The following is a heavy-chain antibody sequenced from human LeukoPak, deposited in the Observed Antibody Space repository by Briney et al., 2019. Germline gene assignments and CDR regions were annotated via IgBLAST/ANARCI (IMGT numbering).Heavy chain of an antibody. D-gene: IGHD1-26*01. J-gene: IGHJ4*02. V-gene: IGHV1-46*01. CDR1: GYTFTTYY. Sequence: ASVKVSCKASGYTFTTYYMNWVRQAPGQGLEWMGIIKPSGGYTNYVQKFQGRITMTRDTSTSTVYMELSSLRSEDTAVYYCARSNPGGATAFDYWGQGTLVTVSS. CDR3: ARSNPGGATAFDY. CDR2: IKPSGGYT.